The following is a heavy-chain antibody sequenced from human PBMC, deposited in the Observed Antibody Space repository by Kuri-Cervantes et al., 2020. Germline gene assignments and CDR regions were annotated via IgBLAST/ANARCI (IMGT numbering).Heavy chain of an antibody. CDR1: GFTFSSYS. CDR2: ISSSSTI. Sequence: GESLKISCAASGFTFSSYSMNWVRQAPGKGLEWVSYISSSSTIYYAVSVKGRFTISRDNAKYSLYLQMNSLRNEDTAVYYCARDFLRILYDYGDDADYYGMDVWGQGTTVTVSS. D-gene: IGHD4-17*01. V-gene: IGHV3-48*02. J-gene: IGHJ6*02. CDR3: ARDFLRILYDYGDDADYYGMDV.